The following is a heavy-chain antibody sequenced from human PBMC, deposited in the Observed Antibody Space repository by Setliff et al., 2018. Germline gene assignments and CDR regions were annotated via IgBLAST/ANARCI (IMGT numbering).Heavy chain of an antibody. D-gene: IGHD3-10*01. V-gene: IGHV4-39*01. CDR1: GGSISSSSYQ. J-gene: IGHJ4*02. Sequence: SETLSLTCTVSGGSISSSSYQWGWVRQTPGKGLEWIGSIYYSGTAYYNPSLKSRVTISVDTSKNQFSLQVTSVTATDTAVYYCARHEFVGGHYGSVTYRHFDYWGQGILVTVSS. CDR2: IYYSGTA. CDR3: ARHEFVGGHYGSVTYRHFDY.